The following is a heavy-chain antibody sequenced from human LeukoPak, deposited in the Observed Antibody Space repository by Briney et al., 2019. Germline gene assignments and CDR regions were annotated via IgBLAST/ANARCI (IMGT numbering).Heavy chain of an antibody. Sequence: GGSLRLSCAASGVTLSSFAMSWARQAPGKGLEWVSGISSSGSGDNTYYADSVKGRFTISRDNAKNSLYLQMDSLRAEDTAVYYCAKHGDYCFDYWGQGTLVTVSS. CDR3: AKHGDYCFDY. CDR2: ISSSGSGDNT. J-gene: IGHJ4*02. V-gene: IGHV3-23*01. CDR1: GVTLSSFA. D-gene: IGHD4-17*01.